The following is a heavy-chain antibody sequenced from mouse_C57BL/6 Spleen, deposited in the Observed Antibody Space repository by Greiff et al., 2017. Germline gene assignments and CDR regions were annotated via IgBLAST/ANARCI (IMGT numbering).Heavy chain of an antibody. CDR1: GFNIKDYY. Sequence: EVKVVESGAELVKPGASVKLSCTASGFNIKDYYMHWVKQRTEQGLEWIGRIDPEDGETKYAPKFQGKATITADTSSNTAYLQLSSLTSEDTAVYYCARMVTTPYYAMDYWGQGTSVTVSS. J-gene: IGHJ4*01. V-gene: IGHV14-2*01. CDR2: IDPEDGET. D-gene: IGHD2-3*01. CDR3: ARMVTTPYYAMDY.